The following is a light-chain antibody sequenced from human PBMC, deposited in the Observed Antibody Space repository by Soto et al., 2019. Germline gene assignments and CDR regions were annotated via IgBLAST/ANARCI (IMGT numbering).Light chain of an antibody. CDR1: SSDVGTYKY. CDR2: EVS. V-gene: IGLV2-14*01. Sequence: QSVLTQPASVSGSPGQSITISCTGTSSDVGTYKYVSWYQQYPGKAPKLMIYEVSNRPSGVSNRFSGSKSGNTASLTISGLQAEDEADYYCYSHARKVLGGGTKLTVL. CDR3: YSHARKV. J-gene: IGLJ3*02.